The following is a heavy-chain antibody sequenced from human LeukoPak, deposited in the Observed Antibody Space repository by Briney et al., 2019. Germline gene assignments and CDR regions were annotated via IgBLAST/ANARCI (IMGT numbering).Heavy chain of an antibody. D-gene: IGHD2-2*01. Sequence: PGGSLRLSCAASGFTFSSYSMNWVRQAPGKGLEWVSSISSSSSYIYYADSVKGRFTISRDNAKNSLYLQMNSLRAEDTAVYYCARLYCSSTSCYRPWRYYYYYMDVWGKGTTVTVSS. CDR1: GFTFSSYS. V-gene: IGHV3-21*01. CDR3: ARLYCSSTSCYRPWRYYYYYMDV. CDR2: ISSSSSYI. J-gene: IGHJ6*03.